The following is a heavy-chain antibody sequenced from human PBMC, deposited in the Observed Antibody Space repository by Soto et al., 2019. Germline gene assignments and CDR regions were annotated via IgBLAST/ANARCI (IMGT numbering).Heavy chain of an antibody. J-gene: IGHJ5*02. CDR2: ISWNSGSI. D-gene: IGHD6-19*01. CDR3: AKDNSDGDSSGWYWFDP. Sequence: PGGSLRLSCAASGFTFDDYAMHWVRQAPGKGLEWVSGISWNSGSIGYADSVKGRFTIPRDNAKNSLYLQMNSLRAEDTALNYCAKDNSDGDSSGWYWFDPWGQGTLVT. CDR1: GFTFDDYA. V-gene: IGHV3-9*01.